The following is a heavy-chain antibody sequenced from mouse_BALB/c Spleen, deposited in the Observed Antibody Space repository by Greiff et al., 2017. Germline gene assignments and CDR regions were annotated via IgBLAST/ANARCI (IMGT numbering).Heavy chain of an antibody. D-gene: IGHD2-4*01. J-gene: IGHJ3*01. Sequence: EVKLVESGPGLVKPSQSLSLTCTVTGYSITSDYAWNWIRQFPGNKLEWMGYISYSGSTSYNPSLKSRISITRDTSKNQFFLQLNSVTTEDTATYYCARDDYDVGFAYWGQGTLVTVSA. CDR3: ARDDYDVGFAY. CDR2: ISYSGST. CDR1: GYSITSDYA. V-gene: IGHV3-2*02.